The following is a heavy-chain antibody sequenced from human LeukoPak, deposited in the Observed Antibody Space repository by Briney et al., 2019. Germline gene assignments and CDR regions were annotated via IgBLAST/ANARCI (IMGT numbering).Heavy chain of an antibody. D-gene: IGHD6-19*01. J-gene: IGHJ6*02. CDR2: IWYDGSNK. V-gene: IGHV3-33*06. CDR1: GFTFSSYG. CDR3: AKTVSGLDV. Sequence: GGSLRLSCAASGFTFSSYGMHWVRQAPGKGLEWVAVIWYDGSNKYYADSVKGRFTISRDNSKNTLYLQMSSLRAEDTAVYYCAKTVSGLDVWGQGTTVTVSS.